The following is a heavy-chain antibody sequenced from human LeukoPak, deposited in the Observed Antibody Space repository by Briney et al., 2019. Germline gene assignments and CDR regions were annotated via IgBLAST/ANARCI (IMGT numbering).Heavy chain of an antibody. CDR3: ARDDVAARPYDY. CDR1: GFTFSSYS. V-gene: IGHV3-21*01. Sequence: GGSLRLSCAASGFTFSSYSMNWVRQAPGKGLEWVSSITSSNNYIYYGDSVKGRFTISRDDAKNSLFLQMNSLRAEDTATYYCARDDVAARPYDYWGQGTLVTVSS. J-gene: IGHJ4*02. CDR2: ITSSNNYI. D-gene: IGHD6-6*01.